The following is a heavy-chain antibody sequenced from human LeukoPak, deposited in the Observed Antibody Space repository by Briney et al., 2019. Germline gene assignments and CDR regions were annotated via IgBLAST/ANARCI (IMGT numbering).Heavy chain of an antibody. D-gene: IGHD2-2*01. J-gene: IGHJ5*02. V-gene: IGHV1-8*01. CDR1: GYTFSNYD. CDR2: MKPSSGNT. CDR3: ARGTSCRSMTCPYWFDP. Sequence: ASVKVSCKASGYTFSNYDINWVRQATGQGLEWMGWMKPSSGNTGYAQKFQDRVTMTRNTTTSTAYMQLSSIKSEDTAVYYCARGTSCRSMTCPYWFDPWGQGTLVTVSS.